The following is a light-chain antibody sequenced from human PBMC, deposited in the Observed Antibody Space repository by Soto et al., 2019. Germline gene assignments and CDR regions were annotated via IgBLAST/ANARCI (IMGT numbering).Light chain of an antibody. J-gene: IGKJ1*01. CDR1: QSVSTSS. Sequence: EIVLTQSPGTLSLSAGETATLSCRPSQSVSTSSLAWYQHRFGQAPRLLIYGASRRATGIPDRFSGSGSGTDFTLTISRMEPEDFAVYYCQQFGSSAWTFGQGTKVDIK. V-gene: IGKV3-20*01. CDR3: QQFGSSAWT. CDR2: GAS.